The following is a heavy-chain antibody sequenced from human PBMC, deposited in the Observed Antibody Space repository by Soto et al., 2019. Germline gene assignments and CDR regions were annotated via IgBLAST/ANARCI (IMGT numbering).Heavy chain of an antibody. J-gene: IGHJ4*02. CDR2: INPKSGVT. D-gene: IGHD4-17*01. CDR1: GYTFTGYY. V-gene: IGHV1-2*02. CDR3: ARDMAYGDFLPALF. Sequence: QGQLVQPGAEVKKPGASVKVSCKASGYTFTGYYIHWVRQAPGQGLEWMGWINPKSGVTNYAQKFQGRVTMITDTSISTAYMELSRLRSDDTAVYYCARDMAYGDFLPALFWGQGTLVTVSS.